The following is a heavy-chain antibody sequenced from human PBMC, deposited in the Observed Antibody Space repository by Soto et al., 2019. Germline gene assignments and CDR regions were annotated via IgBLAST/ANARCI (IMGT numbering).Heavy chain of an antibody. CDR2: IYPGDPDP. Sequence: GEALKISCKDSGYDFSNDWIGWLRQKRGKGLEWMGIIYPGDPDPRYSPSFQGQVTISADKSISTAYLQWGSLKASDTAKYYCARRGDGYNAGYYYGLDVWGQGTTVTVTS. D-gene: IGHD5-12*01. V-gene: IGHV5-51*01. J-gene: IGHJ6*02. CDR3: ARRGDGYNAGYYYGLDV. CDR1: GYDFSNDW.